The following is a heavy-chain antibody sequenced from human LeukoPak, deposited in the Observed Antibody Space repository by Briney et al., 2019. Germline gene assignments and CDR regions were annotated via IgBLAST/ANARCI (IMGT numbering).Heavy chain of an antibody. CDR2: ISWNSETI. Sequence: GGSLRLSCAASGFTFDDYAMHWVRQAPGKGLEWVSGISWNSETIGYADSVKGRFTISRDNAKNSLFLQMKSLRVEDTALYYCTKPFGPWGQGTLVTVSS. J-gene: IGHJ5*02. CDR1: GFTFDDYA. V-gene: IGHV3-9*01. CDR3: TKPFGP.